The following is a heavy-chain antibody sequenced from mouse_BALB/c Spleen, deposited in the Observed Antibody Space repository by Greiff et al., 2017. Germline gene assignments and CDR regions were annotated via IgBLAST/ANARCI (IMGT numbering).Heavy chain of an antibody. CDR2: ISSGSSTI. Sequence: DVQLVESGGGLVQPGGSRKLSCAASGFTFSSFGMHWVRQAPEKGLEWVAYISSGSSTIYYADTVKGRFTISRDNPTNTLFLQMSSLRSEDTAMYYCARYDYDWYFDVWGAGTTVTVSA. V-gene: IGHV5-17*02. D-gene: IGHD2-4*01. CDR3: ARYDYDWYFDV. J-gene: IGHJ1*01. CDR1: GFTFSSFG.